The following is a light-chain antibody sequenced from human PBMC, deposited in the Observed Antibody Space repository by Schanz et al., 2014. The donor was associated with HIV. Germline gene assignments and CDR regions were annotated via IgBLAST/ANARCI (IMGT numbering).Light chain of an antibody. Sequence: DIQMTQSPSSLSASVGDRVTITCRASQSISISLNWYQQKPGKAPRLLIYATSLLHTGVPSRFSGSGSGTDFTLSISSLQPDDFATYYCQQYSYFSTFGQGTKVEIK. CDR2: ATS. CDR1: QSISIS. V-gene: IGKV1-39*01. J-gene: IGKJ1*01. CDR3: QQYSYFST.